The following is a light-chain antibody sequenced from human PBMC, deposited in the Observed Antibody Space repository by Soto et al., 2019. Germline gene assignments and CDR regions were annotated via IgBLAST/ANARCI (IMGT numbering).Light chain of an antibody. Sequence: EIVLTQSPGTLSLSPGERATLSCRASQSISTHFFAWYQQKPGQAPRLLIYGAFYRATGIPDRFSGSGSGTDFTITISRLEPEDFAVYFCQQYSWTFGQGTKVEMK. CDR3: QQYSWT. CDR2: GAF. V-gene: IGKV3-20*01. CDR1: QSISTHF. J-gene: IGKJ1*01.